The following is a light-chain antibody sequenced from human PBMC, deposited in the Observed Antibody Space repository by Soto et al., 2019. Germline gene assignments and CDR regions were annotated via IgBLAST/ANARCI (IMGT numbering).Light chain of an antibody. CDR1: QRVSSH. J-gene: IGKJ1*01. CDR2: GAS. V-gene: IGKV3-15*01. CDR3: QQYGSSGT. Sequence: EIVMTQSPATLSVSPGERATLSCRASQRVSSHLAWFQQKPGQAPRLLIYGASTRASGIPARFSGSGSGTEFTLTISSLQSEDFAVYYCQQYGSSGTFGQGTKVDIK.